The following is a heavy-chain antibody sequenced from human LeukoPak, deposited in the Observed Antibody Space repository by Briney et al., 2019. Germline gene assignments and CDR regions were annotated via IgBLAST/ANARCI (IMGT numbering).Heavy chain of an antibody. V-gene: IGHV1-18*01. D-gene: IGHD3-22*01. CDR2: TSAYNGNT. Sequence: ASVKVSCKASGYTFTSYGISWVRQAPGQGLEWMGWTSAYNGNTNYAQKLQGRVTMTTDTSTSTAYMELRSLRSDDTAVCYCARDYYDSGDNWFDPWGQGTLVTVSS. CDR3: ARDYYDSGDNWFDP. J-gene: IGHJ5*02. CDR1: GYTFTSYG.